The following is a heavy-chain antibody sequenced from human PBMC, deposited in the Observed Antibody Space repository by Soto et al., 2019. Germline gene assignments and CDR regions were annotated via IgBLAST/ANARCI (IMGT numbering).Heavy chain of an antibody. CDR2: IKQDGSEK. Sequence: EVQLVESGGGLVQPGGSLRLSCAASGFTFSNYWMVWVRQAPETGPEWVATIKQDGSEKYYVDSVKGRFTISRDNTKNSLYLQMNSLRAEDTALYYCARETSADSVWGQGTLVTVSS. V-gene: IGHV3-7*01. CDR3: ARETSADSV. J-gene: IGHJ4*02. CDR1: GFTFSNYW. D-gene: IGHD2-21*01.